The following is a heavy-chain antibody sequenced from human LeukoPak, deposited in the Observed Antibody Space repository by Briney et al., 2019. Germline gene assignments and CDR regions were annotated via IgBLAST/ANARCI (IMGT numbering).Heavy chain of an antibody. CDR2: ISYDGSNK. J-gene: IGHJ4*02. D-gene: IGHD6-6*01. Sequence: GGSLRLSCAASGFTFSSYGMHWVRQATGKGLEWVAVISYDGSNKYYADSVKGRFTISRDNSKNTLYLQMNSLRTEDTAVYYCAKGEYNSSPFDYWGQGTLVTVSS. V-gene: IGHV3-30*18. CDR1: GFTFSSYG. CDR3: AKGEYNSSPFDY.